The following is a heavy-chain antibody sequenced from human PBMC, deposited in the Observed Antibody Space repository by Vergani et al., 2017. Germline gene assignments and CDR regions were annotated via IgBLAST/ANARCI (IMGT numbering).Heavy chain of an antibody. J-gene: IGHJ6*02. CDR1: GGSISSADYY. D-gene: IGHD3-9*01. CDR3: ARVMYRDEASTGYRLEGMDI. CDR2: IYYSGSS. V-gene: IGHV4-30-4*08. Sequence: QVQLQESGPGLVKPSQTLSLTCTVSGGSISSADYYWSWIRQHPGKVLEWIGYIYYSGSSYYNPSLNSRVTMSVDTSKNQFSLKLRSVTAADTAVYFCARVMYRDEASTGYRLEGMDIWGQGTTVTISS.